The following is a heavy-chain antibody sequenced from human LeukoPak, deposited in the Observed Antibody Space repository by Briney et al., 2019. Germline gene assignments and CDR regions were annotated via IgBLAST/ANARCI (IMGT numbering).Heavy chain of an antibody. V-gene: IGHV1-69*06. J-gene: IGHJ3*02. Sequence: GASVKVSCKASGGTFSSYAISWVRQAPGQGLEWMGGIIPIFGTANYTQKFQGRVTITADKSTSTAYMELSSLRSEDTAVYYCARSSGYRGAFDIWGQGTLVTVSS. D-gene: IGHD2-15*01. CDR2: IIPIFGTA. CDR3: ARSSGYRGAFDI. CDR1: GGTFSSYA.